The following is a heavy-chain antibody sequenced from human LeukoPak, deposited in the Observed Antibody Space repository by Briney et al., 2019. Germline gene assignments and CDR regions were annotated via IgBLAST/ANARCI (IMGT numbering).Heavy chain of an antibody. CDR3: ARCVGSGWSGDAFDI. CDR2: IYPGDSDT. D-gene: IGHD6-19*01. CDR1: GYGFTSYW. Sequence: GESLQISFKGSGYGFTSYWIGWGRRMPGKGLEGMGIIYPGDSDTRYSPSFQGQVTISADKSISTAYLQWSSLKASDTAMYYCARCVGSGWSGDAFDIWGQGTMVTVSS. J-gene: IGHJ3*02. V-gene: IGHV5-51*01.